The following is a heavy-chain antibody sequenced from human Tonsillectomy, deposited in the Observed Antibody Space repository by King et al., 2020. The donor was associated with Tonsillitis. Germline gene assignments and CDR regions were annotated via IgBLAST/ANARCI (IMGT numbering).Heavy chain of an antibody. J-gene: IGHJ6*02. Sequence: VQLQESGPGLVKPSQTLSLTCTVSGGSIRSGDYYWSWIRQPPGKGLDGIGYIDYIGSTYYTPSLKIRVTISVDTSKNQFSLNLSSVTAADTAVYYCARDPRASITIFGVVTYGMDVWGQGTTVTVSS. V-gene: IGHV4-30-4*01. CDR3: ARDPRASITIFGVVTYGMDV. CDR2: IDYIGST. D-gene: IGHD3-3*01. CDR1: GGSIRSGDYY.